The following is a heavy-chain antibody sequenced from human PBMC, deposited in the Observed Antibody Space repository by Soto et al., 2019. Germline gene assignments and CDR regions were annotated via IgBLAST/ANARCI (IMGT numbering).Heavy chain of an antibody. J-gene: IGHJ5*01. CDR2: IYHSGST. D-gene: IGHD3-10*02. V-gene: IGHV4-30-2*02. Sequence: SETLSLTCAVSGGSISSGGYSWSWIRQPPGKGLEWIGYIYHSGSTYYNPSLKSRVTISVDTSKNQFSLKLSSVTAADTAVYYCARTLFGWRILFDSRGQGSPVIVSS. CDR1: GGSISSGGYS. CDR3: ARTLFGWRILFDS.